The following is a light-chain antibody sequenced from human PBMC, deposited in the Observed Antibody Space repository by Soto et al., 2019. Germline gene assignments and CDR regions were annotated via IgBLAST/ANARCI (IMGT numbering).Light chain of an antibody. CDR1: QGISSY. J-gene: IGKJ3*01. CDR3: QQLNSYPRT. CDR2: AAS. V-gene: IGKV1-9*01. Sequence: DIPLTQSPSFLSASVGDRVTITCRASQGISSYLAWYQQKPGKAPKLLIYAASTLQSGVPSRFSGSGSGTEFTLTISSLQREDFATYYCQQLNSYPRTFGPGTNVDIK.